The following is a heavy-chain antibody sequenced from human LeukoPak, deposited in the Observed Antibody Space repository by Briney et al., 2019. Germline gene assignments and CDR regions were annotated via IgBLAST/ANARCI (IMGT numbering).Heavy chain of an antibody. J-gene: IGHJ1*01. V-gene: IGHV3-33*01. D-gene: IGHD2-21*01. CDR3: ATGGDFFYSH. CDR1: GFRFNSYG. Sequence: GGSLRLSCEASGFRFNSYGVHWVRQAPGTGLEWVAVAYGDGNSKYYADSVKGRFTISKDISENILYLQMSSLRVEDTAKYFCATGGDFFYSHWGQGTLVTVSS. CDR2: AYGDGNSK.